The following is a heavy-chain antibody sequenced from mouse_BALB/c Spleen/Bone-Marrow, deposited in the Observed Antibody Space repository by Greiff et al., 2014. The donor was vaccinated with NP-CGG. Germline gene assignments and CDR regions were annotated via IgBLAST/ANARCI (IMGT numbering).Heavy chain of an antibody. J-gene: IGHJ3*01. CDR2: IWSGGST. CDR3: ARNKNDYDGTLAY. CDR1: GFSLTSYC. D-gene: IGHD2-4*01. V-gene: IGHV2-4-1*01. Sequence: VQLQQSGPGLVQPSQSLSITCTVSGFSLTSYCVHWVRQSPGKGLEWLGVIWSGGSTDYNAAFISRLSISKDNSKSQVFFKMNSLQADDTAIYYCARNKNDYDGTLAYWGQGTLVTVSA.